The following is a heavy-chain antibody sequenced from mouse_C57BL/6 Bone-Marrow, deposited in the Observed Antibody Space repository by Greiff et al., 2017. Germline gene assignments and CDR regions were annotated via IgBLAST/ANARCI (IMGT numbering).Heavy chain of an antibody. CDR2: IDPEDGDT. CDR1: GFNIKDYY. CDR3: KGGYYDY. D-gene: IGHD2-3*01. Sequence: EVQLQESGAELVRPGASVKLSCTASGFNIKDYYMHWVKQRPEQGLEWSGRIDPEDGDTEYAPKFQGKATMTAATSSNTAYLQISSLTSEDTAVYYCKGGYYDYWGQGTTLTVSS. J-gene: IGHJ2*01. V-gene: IGHV14-1*01.